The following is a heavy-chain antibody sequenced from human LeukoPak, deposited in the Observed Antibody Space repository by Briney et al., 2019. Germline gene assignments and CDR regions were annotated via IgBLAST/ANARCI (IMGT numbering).Heavy chain of an antibody. J-gene: IGHJ5*02. CDR3: ARDCSITIFGVAFDP. D-gene: IGHD3-3*01. V-gene: IGHV1-69*05. CDR2: IIPIFGTA. Sequence: SVKVSCKASGGTFSSYAISWVRQAPGQGLEWMGRIIPIFGTANYAQKFQGRVTITTDESTSTAYMELSSLRSEDTAVYYCARDCSITIFGVAFDPWGQGTLVTVSS. CDR1: GGTFSSYA.